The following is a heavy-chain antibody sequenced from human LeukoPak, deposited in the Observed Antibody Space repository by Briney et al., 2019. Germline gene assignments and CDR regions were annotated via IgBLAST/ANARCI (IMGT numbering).Heavy chain of an antibody. Sequence: GGSLRLSCTASGFTFGDYAMTWVRQAPGKGLEWVGFIASKTYGGTAEYAASVKGRFTISRDDSKSVAYLQMNSLKTEDTAVYFCSRDQTPYYWGQGTLVTVSS. CDR3: SRDQTPYY. CDR1: GFTFGDYA. CDR2: IASKTYGGTA. J-gene: IGHJ4*02. V-gene: IGHV3-49*04.